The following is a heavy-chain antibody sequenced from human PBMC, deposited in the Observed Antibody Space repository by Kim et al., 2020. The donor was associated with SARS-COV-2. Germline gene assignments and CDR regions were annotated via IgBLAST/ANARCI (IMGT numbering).Heavy chain of an antibody. V-gene: IGHV1-3*01. Sequence: ASVKVSCKASGYTFTSYAMHWVRQAPGQRLEWMGWINAGNGNTKYSQKFQGRVTITRDTSASTAYMELSSLRSEDTAVYYCARELWFGEFGWFDPLGQGTLVTVSS. CDR3: ARELWFGEFGWFDP. CDR1: GYTFTSYA. J-gene: IGHJ5*02. D-gene: IGHD3-10*01. CDR2: INAGNGNT.